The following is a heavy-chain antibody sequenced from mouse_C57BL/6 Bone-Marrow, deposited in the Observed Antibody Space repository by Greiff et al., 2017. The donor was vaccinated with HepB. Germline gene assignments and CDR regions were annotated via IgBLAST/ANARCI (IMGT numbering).Heavy chain of an antibody. D-gene: IGHD2-12*01. Sequence: QVQLQQPGAELVMPGASVKLSCKASGYTFTSYWMHWVKQRPGQGLEWIGEIDPSDSYTNYNQKFKGKSTLTVDKSSSTAYMQLSSLTSEDSAVYYCARREPYSPLFDDWGQGTTLTVSS. V-gene: IGHV1-69*01. CDR2: IDPSDSYT. CDR3: ARREPYSPLFDD. CDR1: GYTFTSYW. J-gene: IGHJ2*01.